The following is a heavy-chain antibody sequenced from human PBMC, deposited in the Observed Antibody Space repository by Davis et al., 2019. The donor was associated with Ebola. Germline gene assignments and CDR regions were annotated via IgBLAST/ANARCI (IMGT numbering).Heavy chain of an antibody. CDR1: GITFSSYA. D-gene: IGHD4-17*01. V-gene: IGHV3-30-3*01. Sequence: PGGSLRLSCAASGITFSSYAMHWVRRDRGKGLEWVAVISYDRSNKYYADSVKGRFTISRDNAKNSLYLQMNSLRAEDTAVYYCARYTVTTTPPYYYYGMDVWGQGTTVTVS. CDR2: ISYDRSNK. J-gene: IGHJ6*02. CDR3: ARYTVTTTPPYYYYGMDV.